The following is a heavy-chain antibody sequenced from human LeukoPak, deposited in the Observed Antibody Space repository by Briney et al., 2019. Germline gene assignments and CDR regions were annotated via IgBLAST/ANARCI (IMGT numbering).Heavy chain of an antibody. J-gene: IGHJ4*02. V-gene: IGHV3-7*01. CDR3: ARAYYYDSSAFDY. Sequence: GGSLRLSCAASGFTFSSHWMSWVRQAPGKGLEWVANIKRDGSEKYYVDSVKGRFTISRDNAKNSLYLQMNSLRAEDTAVYYCARAYYYDSSAFDYWGQGTLVTVSS. CDR2: IKRDGSEK. CDR1: GFTFSSHW. D-gene: IGHD3-22*01.